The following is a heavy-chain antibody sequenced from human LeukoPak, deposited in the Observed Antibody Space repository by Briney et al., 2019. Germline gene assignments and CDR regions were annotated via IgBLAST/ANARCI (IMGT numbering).Heavy chain of an antibody. CDR2: IDNSGGTM. CDR1: GFTFTDHY. J-gene: IGHJ5*02. CDR3: ARGAGPLFDP. Sequence: GGSLRLSCAASGFTFTDHYMIWIRQAPGKGLEWISYIDNSGGTMYYADSVKGRFTVSRDNAKNSLYLQTNSLRAEDTAVYYCARGAGPLFDPWGQGTLVTVSS. V-gene: IGHV3-11*01.